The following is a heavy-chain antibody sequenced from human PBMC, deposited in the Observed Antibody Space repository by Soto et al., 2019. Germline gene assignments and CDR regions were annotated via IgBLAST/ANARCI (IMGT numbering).Heavy chain of an antibody. CDR3: ASFQYQLLTGGYYYGMDV. J-gene: IGHJ6*02. CDR2: IDPSDSYT. D-gene: IGHD2-2*01. Sequence: LKISCKGSGYSFTSYWISWVRQMPGKGLEWMGRIDPSDSYTNYSPSFQGHVTISADKSISTAYLQWSSLKASDTAMYYCASFQYQLLTGGYYYGMDVWGQGTTVTVSS. CDR1: GYSFTSYW. V-gene: IGHV5-10-1*01.